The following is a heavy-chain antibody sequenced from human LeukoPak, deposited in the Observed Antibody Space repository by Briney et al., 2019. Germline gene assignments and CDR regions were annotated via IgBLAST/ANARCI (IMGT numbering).Heavy chain of an antibody. D-gene: IGHD3-22*01. J-gene: IGHJ3*02. CDR2: IIPIFGTA. V-gene: IGHV1-69*13. CDR1: GGTFSSYA. CDR3: ARDYYDSSGYGYDAFDI. Sequence: SVKVSCKASGGTFSSYAISWVRQAPGQGLEWMGGIIPIFGTANYAQKFQGRVTITADESTSTAYMELSSLRSEDTAVYYCARDYYDSSGYGYDAFDIWGQGTMVTVSS.